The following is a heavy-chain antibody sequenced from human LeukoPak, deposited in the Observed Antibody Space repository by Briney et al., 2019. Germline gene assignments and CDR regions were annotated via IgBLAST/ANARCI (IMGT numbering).Heavy chain of an antibody. CDR2: IYYTGST. CDR3: ARAFSSGWYPYSIGGLWFDY. Sequence: SETLSLTRTVSAGSISSYYWSWIRQPPGQGLEWIGNIYYTGSTNYNPSLKSRVTISVDTSKNQFSLKLSSVTAADTAVYYCARAFSSGWYPYSIGGLWFDYWGQGTLVTVSS. D-gene: IGHD6-19*01. CDR1: AGSISSYY. V-gene: IGHV4-59*01. J-gene: IGHJ4*02.